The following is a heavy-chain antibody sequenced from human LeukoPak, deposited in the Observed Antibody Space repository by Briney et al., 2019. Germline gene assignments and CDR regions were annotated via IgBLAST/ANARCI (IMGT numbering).Heavy chain of an antibody. J-gene: IGHJ4*02. D-gene: IGHD3-3*01. Sequence: GGSLRLSCAASGFTFSSYGMHWVRQAPGKGLEWVAFIRYDGSNKYYADSVKGRFTISRDNSKNTLYLQMNSLRAEDTAVYYCAKDQGDDFWSGYYKVWGQGTLVTVSS. CDR2: IRYDGSNK. CDR3: AKDQGDDFWSGYYKV. CDR1: GFTFSSYG. V-gene: IGHV3-30*02.